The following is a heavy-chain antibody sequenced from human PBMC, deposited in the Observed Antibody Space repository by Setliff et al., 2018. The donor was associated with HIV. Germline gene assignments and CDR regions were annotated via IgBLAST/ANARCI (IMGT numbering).Heavy chain of an antibody. Sequence: SETLSLTCTVSGDSITSGGFYCNWFRQHPGKGLEWIGWIYYSGSTNYNPSLKSRVTISVDTSKNQFSLKLRSVTAADTAVYYCARETYYYDNPQYYYYYMDVWGKGTTVTVSS. CDR2: IYYSGST. CDR1: GDSITSGGFY. D-gene: IGHD3-22*01. CDR3: ARETYYYDNPQYYYYYMDV. J-gene: IGHJ6*03. V-gene: IGHV4-31*03.